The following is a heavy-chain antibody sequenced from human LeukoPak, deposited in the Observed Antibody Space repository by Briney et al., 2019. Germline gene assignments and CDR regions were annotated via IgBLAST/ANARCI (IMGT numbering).Heavy chain of an antibody. D-gene: IGHD3-10*01. J-gene: IGHJ3*01. CDR1: GGSINSYY. V-gene: IGHV4-59*08. CDR3: ARHMSVSYDAFDL. CDR2: VYYTGRT. Sequence: PSETLSLTCTVSGGSINSYYWSWIRQPPGKGLEWIAYVYYTGRTLYNPSLESRVTISVDTSKTQFSLTVTSVTAADTAVYYCARHMSVSYDAFDLWGRGTTVTVSS.